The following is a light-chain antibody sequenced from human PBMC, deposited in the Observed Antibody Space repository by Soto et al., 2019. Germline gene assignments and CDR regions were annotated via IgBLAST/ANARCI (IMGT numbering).Light chain of an antibody. V-gene: IGKV1-5*01. Sequence: EIRMTQSASTLRASVGDRVTIXCRASQSLSNGFDWYQQKPGTAPKHLIYHASTLESGVPSRFSGSGSGTEFTLTISSLQPDDFATYYCQQYNSYSFGQGTKVDIK. J-gene: IGKJ1*01. CDR1: QSLSNG. CDR3: QQYNSYS. CDR2: HAS.